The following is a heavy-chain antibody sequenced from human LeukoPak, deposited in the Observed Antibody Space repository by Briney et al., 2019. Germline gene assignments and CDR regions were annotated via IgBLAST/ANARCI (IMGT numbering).Heavy chain of an antibody. CDR1: GGSVRSSRPY. D-gene: IGHD3-10*01. J-gene: IGHJ4*02. Sequence: SETLSLTCTVSGGSVRSSRPYWGWIRQSPGKGLEWIGSVYYVGNAYYRPSLLSRATISIDTSNTHISLRRTSVTATDTGIYYCATHDEGSYFESWGQGALFTVSS. CDR2: VYYVGNA. CDR3: ATHDEGSYFES. V-gene: IGHV4-39*02.